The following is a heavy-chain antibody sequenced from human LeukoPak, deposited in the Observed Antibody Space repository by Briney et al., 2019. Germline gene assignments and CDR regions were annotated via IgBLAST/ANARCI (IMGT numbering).Heavy chain of an antibody. D-gene: IGHD4-17*01. Sequence: GGSLRLSCAAAGFTFSSYEMTWVRQAPGMGLEWVSYISSSGNTIYYADSVKGRFTKSRDIADKSLYRQMNRRRAEDTAVYYCARDWADYVCVFDIWGQGTIATVSS. CDR2: ISSSGNTI. V-gene: IGHV3-48*03. J-gene: IGHJ3*02. CDR3: ARDWADYVCVFDI. CDR1: GFTFSSYE.